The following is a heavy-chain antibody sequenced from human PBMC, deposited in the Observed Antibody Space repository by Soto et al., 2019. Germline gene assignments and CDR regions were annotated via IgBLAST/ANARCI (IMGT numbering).Heavy chain of an antibody. CDR3: ATVATNSYNWLDP. Sequence: EVQLVESGGILVQPGGSLRLSCAASGFTFNTYWMHWVRQAPGKGLVWVSRINSDGTKTTYADSVKGRFTISRDNAKKTVYLQKNSLRAEDTAVYYCATVATNSYNWLDPWGQGTLVTVSS. V-gene: IGHV3-74*01. CDR2: INSDGTKT. J-gene: IGHJ5*02. D-gene: IGHD5-12*01. CDR1: GFTFNTYW.